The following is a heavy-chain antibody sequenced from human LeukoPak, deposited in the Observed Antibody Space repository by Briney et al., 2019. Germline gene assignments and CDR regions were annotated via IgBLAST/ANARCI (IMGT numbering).Heavy chain of an antibody. Sequence: PGRSLRLSCAASGFTFSSYAMHWVRQAPGKGLEWVAVISYDGSSKYYADSVKGRFTISRDNSKNTLYLQMNGLRAEDTAVYYCARGLITMRNGRAFDIWGQGTMVTVSS. CDR1: GFTFSSYA. CDR2: ISYDGSSK. D-gene: IGHD3-22*01. J-gene: IGHJ3*02. V-gene: IGHV3-30-3*01. CDR3: ARGLITMRNGRAFDI.